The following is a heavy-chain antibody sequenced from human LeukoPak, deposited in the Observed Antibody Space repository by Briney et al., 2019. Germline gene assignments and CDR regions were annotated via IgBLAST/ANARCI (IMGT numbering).Heavy chain of an antibody. CDR2: IWYDGSNK. CDR3: ARDGTQTAGPYDP. Sequence: PGRSLRLSCAASGFTFSSYAMHWVRQAPGKGLEWVAFIWYDGSNKYYADSVKGRFTISRDNSKNTLYLQMNSLRVEDTAVYYCARDGTQTAGPYDPWGQGTLVTVSS. J-gene: IGHJ5*02. CDR1: GFTFSSYA. D-gene: IGHD1/OR15-1a*01. V-gene: IGHV3-33*08.